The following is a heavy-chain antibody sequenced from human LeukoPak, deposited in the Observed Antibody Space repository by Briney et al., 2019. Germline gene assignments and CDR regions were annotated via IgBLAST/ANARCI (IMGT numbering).Heavy chain of an antibody. J-gene: IGHJ4*02. CDR3: ARGGIQQTFFDY. D-gene: IGHD5-18*01. CDR1: GYTFTGYY. Sequence: ASVKVSCKASGYTFTGYYMHWVRQAPGQGLEWMGWINPNSGVTNYAQKFQGRVTMTRDTSISTAYMELSRLRSDDTAVYYCARGGIQQTFFDYWGQGTLVTVSS. V-gene: IGHV1-2*02. CDR2: INPNSGVT.